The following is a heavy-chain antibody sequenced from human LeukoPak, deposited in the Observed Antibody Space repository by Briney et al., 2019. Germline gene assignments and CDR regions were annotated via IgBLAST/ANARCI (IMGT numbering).Heavy chain of an antibody. D-gene: IGHD3-10*01. CDR2: ISYSGNT. CDR1: GGSLSSSNYY. Sequence: PSETLSLTCTVSGGSLSSSNYYWGWIRQPPGKGLEWIGSISYSGNTYYNPSLKSRVTISVDTSKNQFSLKLSSVTAADTAVYYCAGQYYYGSRAFDIWGQGTMVTVSS. CDR3: AGQYYYGSRAFDI. J-gene: IGHJ3*02. V-gene: IGHV4-39*01.